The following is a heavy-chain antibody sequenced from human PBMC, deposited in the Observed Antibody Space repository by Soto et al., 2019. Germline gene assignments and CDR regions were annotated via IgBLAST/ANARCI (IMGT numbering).Heavy chain of an antibody. Sequence: PSETLSLTCAVFGGPFNYYYWSWIRQPPGGGLKWIGEINHRGSTNYNPSLRSRVTIAVDTSKNQFSLKLSSVTAADTAVYYCTRGGPIIGPIVSNHRPANCFDPWGQGTLVTVSS. V-gene: IGHV4-34*01. CDR3: TRGGPIIGPIVSNHRPANCFDP. CDR2: INHRGST. CDR1: GGPFNYYY. J-gene: IGHJ5*02. D-gene: IGHD2-2*01.